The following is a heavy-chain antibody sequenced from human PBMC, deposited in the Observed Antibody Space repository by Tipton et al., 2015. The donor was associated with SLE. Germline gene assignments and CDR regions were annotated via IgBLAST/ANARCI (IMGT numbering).Heavy chain of an antibody. J-gene: IGHJ5*02. CDR3: ARTPTGRGWFDP. CDR2: ISSSSSYI. V-gene: IGHV3-11*06. CDR1: GFTFSDYY. Sequence: SLRLSCAASGFTFSDYYMSWVRQAPGKGLEWVSSISSSSSYIYYADSVKGRFTISRDNAKNSLYLQMNSLRAEDTAVYYCARTPTGRGWFDPWGQGTLVTVSS.